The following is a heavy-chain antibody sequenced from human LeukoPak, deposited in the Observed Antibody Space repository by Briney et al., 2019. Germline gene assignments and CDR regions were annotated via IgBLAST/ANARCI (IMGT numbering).Heavy chain of an antibody. CDR3: AREGLRNAFDI. V-gene: IGHV3-33*01. CDR2: IWYDGSNK. CDR1: GFTFSSYG. Sequence: GGSLRLSCAASGFTFSSYGMHWVRQAPGKGLEWVAVIWYDGSNKYHADSVKGRFTISRDNSKNTLYLQMNSLRAEDTAVYYCAREGLRNAFDIWGQGTMVTVSS. J-gene: IGHJ3*02.